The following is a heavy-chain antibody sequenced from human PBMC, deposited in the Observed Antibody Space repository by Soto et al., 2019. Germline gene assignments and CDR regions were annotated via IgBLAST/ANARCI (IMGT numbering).Heavy chain of an antibody. CDR3: VMVCGRAGYPYLWAF. V-gene: IGHV3-30*03. Sequence: PGGSLRLSCAASGFTFSSYGMHWVRQAPGKGLEWVAVISYDGSNKYYADSVKGRFTISRDNSKNSLYLQMNSLRAEDTAAYYCVMVCGRAGYPYLWAFRGRGTTDPVSA. D-gene: IGHD6-25*01. CDR1: GFTFSSYG. CDR2: ISYDGSNK. J-gene: IGHJ6*04.